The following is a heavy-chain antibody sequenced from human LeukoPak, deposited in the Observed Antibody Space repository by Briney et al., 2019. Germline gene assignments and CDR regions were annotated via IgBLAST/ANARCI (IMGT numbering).Heavy chain of an antibody. D-gene: IGHD2-2*01. CDR3: ARRDLGYCSSTSCPNWFDP. Sequence: SVKVSCKASGGTFSSYAISWVRQAPGQGLEWMGGIIPIFGTANYAQKFQGRVTITADESTSTAYMELSSLRSEDTAVYYCARRDLGYCSSTSCPNWFDPWGQGTLVTVSS. CDR1: GGTFSSYA. J-gene: IGHJ5*02. CDR2: IIPIFGTA. V-gene: IGHV1-69*13.